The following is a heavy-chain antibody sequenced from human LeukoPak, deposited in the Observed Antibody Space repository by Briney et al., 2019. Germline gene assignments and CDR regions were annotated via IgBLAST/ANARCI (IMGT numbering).Heavy chain of an antibody. Sequence: PSETLSLTCSVSGGTMTNLYWTWIRQPPGKGLVWIGDIYDSGSTRYNTSLESRVTISVDTSKNQFSLKLSSVTAADTAVYYCAKGGSTNSYYGDVWGQGTTVTVSS. CDR1: GGTMTNLY. CDR2: IYDSGST. J-gene: IGHJ6*02. V-gene: IGHV4-59*01. CDR3: AKGGSTNSYYGDV. D-gene: IGHD2-8*01.